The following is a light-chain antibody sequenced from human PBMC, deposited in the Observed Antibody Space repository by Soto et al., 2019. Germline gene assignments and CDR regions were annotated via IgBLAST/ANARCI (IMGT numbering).Light chain of an antibody. J-gene: IGKJ4*01. CDR2: DAS. CDR3: QQRGTWPPLS. CDR1: QSVGGT. Sequence: EIVLTQSPATLSLSPGDRAILSSGAGQSVGGTLAWYQQKPGQAPRLLIYDASNRASGIPARFSGSGSGTDFTLTIGNLEPEDFAVYYCQQRGTWPPLSFGGGTKVEIK. V-gene: IGKV3-11*01.